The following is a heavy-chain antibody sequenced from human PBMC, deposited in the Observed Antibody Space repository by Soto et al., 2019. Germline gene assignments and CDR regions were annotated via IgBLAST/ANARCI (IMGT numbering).Heavy chain of an antibody. CDR1: GFSISDYW. D-gene: IGHD5-12*01. CDR3: ARHRGYVSPFDH. Sequence: GGSLRLSCAASGFSISDYWISWVRQAPGKGPVWVSYVNNDGSNAEYADSVKGRFTISRDNAKNTLYLQMNSLRAEDTAVYYCARHRGYVSPFDHWGQGTLVTVSS. V-gene: IGHV3-74*03. J-gene: IGHJ4*01. CDR2: VNNDGSNA.